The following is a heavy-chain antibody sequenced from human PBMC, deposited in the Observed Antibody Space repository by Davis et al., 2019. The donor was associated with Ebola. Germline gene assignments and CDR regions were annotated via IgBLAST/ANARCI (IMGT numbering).Heavy chain of an antibody. CDR2: ISGYSSTI. CDR1: GITLSSYS. D-gene: IGHD3-22*01. CDR3: ARDFPAQDSRGYYHNTFDI. V-gene: IGHV3-48*02. J-gene: IGHJ3*02. Sequence: GESLKISCAASGITLSSYSMNWVRQAPGKGLEWVSYISGYSSTISYADSVKGRFTISRDNAKNSLYLLMNSLRDEDTAVYYCARDFPAQDSRGYYHNTFDIWGQGTMVTVSS.